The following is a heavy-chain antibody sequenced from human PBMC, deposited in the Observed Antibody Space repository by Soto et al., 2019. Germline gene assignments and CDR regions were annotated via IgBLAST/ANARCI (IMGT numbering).Heavy chain of an antibody. Sequence: QITLKESGPTLVKPTQTLTLTCTFSGFSLSTSGVGVGWIRQPPGKALEWLALIYWDDDKRYSPSLKSRLTIIKDTSKNQVVLTMTNMDPVDTATYYCAHRPGNDYVWGSYRPRDYFDYCGQGTLVTVSS. D-gene: IGHD3-16*02. J-gene: IGHJ4*02. CDR3: AHRPGNDYVWGSYRPRDYFDY. V-gene: IGHV2-5*02. CDR1: GFSLSTSGVG. CDR2: IYWDDDK.